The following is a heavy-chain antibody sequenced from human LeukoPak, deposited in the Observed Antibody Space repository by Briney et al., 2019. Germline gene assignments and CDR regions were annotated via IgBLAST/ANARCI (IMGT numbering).Heavy chain of an antibody. CDR1: GGSISSSSYY. V-gene: IGHV4-39*01. CDR2: IYYSWST. CDR3: ARTGAGGWYQFDY. D-gene: IGHD6-19*01. J-gene: IGHJ4*02. Sequence: PSETLSLTCTVSGGSISSSSYYWGWIRQPPGKGLEWIGSIYYSWSTYYNPSLKSRLTMSVDTSKNQFSLNLTSVTAADTAVYYFARTGAGGWYQFDYWGQGTLVTVSS.